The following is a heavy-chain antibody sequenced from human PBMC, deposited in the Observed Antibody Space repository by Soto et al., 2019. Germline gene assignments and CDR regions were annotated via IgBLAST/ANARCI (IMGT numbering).Heavy chain of an antibody. CDR3: ARIQLERRKYFDGMDV. Sequence: LSLTCTVSGRSISSHYWSWIRQPTGKGLEWIGRIYTTGSSNSNPSLKSRVSMSVETSKKKFYLKPSYVTAEDTAVYYGARIQLERRKYFDGMDVWCQGTTVT. V-gene: IGHV4-4*07. J-gene: IGHJ6*02. CDR1: GRSISSHY. CDR2: IYTTGSS. D-gene: IGHD1-1*01.